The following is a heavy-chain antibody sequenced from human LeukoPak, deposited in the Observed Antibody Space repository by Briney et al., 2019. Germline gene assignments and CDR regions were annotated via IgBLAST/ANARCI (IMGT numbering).Heavy chain of an antibody. J-gene: IGHJ4*02. CDR1: GGSISGYY. Sequence: PSETLSLTCAVYGGSISGYYWSWLRQPPGKGLEWIGEINHSGSTNYNPSLKSRVTISVDTSKNQFSLKLSSVTAADTAVYYCARVAGSNDIDYWGQGTLVTVSS. V-gene: IGHV4-34*01. D-gene: IGHD3-10*01. CDR3: ARVAGSNDIDY. CDR2: INHSGST.